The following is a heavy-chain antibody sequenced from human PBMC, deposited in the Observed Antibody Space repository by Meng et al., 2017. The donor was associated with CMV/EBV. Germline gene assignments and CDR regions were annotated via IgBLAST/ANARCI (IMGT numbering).Heavy chain of an antibody. CDR1: GFTFSSYG. CDR2: IRYDGSNK. V-gene: IGHV3-30*02. J-gene: IGHJ4*02. D-gene: IGHD6-13*01. Sequence: GGSLRLSCAASGFTFSSYGMHWVRQAPGKELEWVAFIRYDGSNKYYADSVKGRFTISRDNSKNTLYLQMNSLRAEDTAVYYCAKDDFWGSSSWYYFDYWGQGTLVTVSS. CDR3: AKDDFWGSSSWYYFDY.